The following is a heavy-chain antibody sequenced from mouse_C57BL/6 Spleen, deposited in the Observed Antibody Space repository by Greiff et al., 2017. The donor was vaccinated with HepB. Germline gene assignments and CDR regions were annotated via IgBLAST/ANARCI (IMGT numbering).Heavy chain of an antibody. V-gene: IGHV2-2*01. D-gene: IGHD4-1*01. CDR1: GFSLTCYG. Sequence: VQLQQSGPGLVQPSQSLSITCTVSGFSLTCYGVHWVRQSPGKGLEWLGVIWSGGSTDYNAAFISRLSISKDNSKSQVFFKMNSLQADDTAIYYCARNLRLTGTSWYFDVWGTGTTVTVSS. CDR3: ARNLRLTGTSWYFDV. CDR2: IWSGGST. J-gene: IGHJ1*03.